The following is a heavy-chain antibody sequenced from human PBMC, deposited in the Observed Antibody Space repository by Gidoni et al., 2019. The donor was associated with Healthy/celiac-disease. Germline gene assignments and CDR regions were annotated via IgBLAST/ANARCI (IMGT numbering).Heavy chain of an antibody. Sequence: QVQLVQSGAEVKKPGASVKVSCKVSGYTLTDLSMHWVRQAPGKGLEWMGGFDPEDGETIYAQKFQGRVTMTEDTSTDTAYMELSSLRSEDTAVYYCATSSGIILGVTYYYYGMDVWGQGTTVTVSS. CDR1: GYTLTDLS. J-gene: IGHJ6*02. D-gene: IGHD1-26*01. CDR3: ATSSGIILGVTYYYYGMDV. CDR2: FDPEDGET. V-gene: IGHV1-24*01.